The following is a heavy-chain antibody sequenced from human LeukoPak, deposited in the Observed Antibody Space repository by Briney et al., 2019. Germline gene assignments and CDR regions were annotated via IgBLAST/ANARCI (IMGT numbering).Heavy chain of an antibody. D-gene: IGHD6-13*01. V-gene: IGHV3-30*01. J-gene: IGHJ4*02. CDR3: ARPRGPYSSSWYSDF. CDR1: GFTFETYA. CDR2: LSHDGSNE. Sequence: GRSLRLSCAASGFTFETYAMHWVRQAPGKGLEWVACLSHDGSNENYADSVRGRFTISRDNAKNTLYLQMNSLKPEDTAVYYCARPRGPYSSSWYSDFWGRGTLVTVSS.